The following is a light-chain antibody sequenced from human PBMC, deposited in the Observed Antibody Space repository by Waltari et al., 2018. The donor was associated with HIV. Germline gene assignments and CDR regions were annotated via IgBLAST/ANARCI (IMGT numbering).Light chain of an antibody. J-gene: IGLJ2*01. Sequence: QSALTQPPSVSGAPGQRVTISCTGNRSNIGAGYFVQWYQHLPGPAPQLLVYSDINRPSVVPDRFSGSKSGTSASLVITGLQAEDEADYYGQSYDSSLRASVFGGGTKLTVL. CDR3: QSYDSSLRASV. CDR2: SDI. V-gene: IGLV1-40*01. CDR1: RSNIGAGYF.